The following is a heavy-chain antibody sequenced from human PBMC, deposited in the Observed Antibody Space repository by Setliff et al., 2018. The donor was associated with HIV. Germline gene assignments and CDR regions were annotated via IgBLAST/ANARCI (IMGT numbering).Heavy chain of an antibody. D-gene: IGHD2-8*02. CDR2: IYWNDNK. J-gene: IGHJ2*01. CDR1: GFSLSATGVG. V-gene: IGHV2-5*01. CDR3: AHTFTDYWYFDV. Sequence: ESGPTLVHPTHNLTLTCSFSGFSLSATGVGVAWIRQPPGKALEWLAVIYWNDNKLYSPSLNRRLTITKDTSKNQVKLTMTNMDPVDTATFYCAHTFTDYWYFDVWGRGTLVTVS.